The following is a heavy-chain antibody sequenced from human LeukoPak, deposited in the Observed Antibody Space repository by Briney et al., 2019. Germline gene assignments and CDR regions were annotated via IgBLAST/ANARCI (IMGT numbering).Heavy chain of an antibody. CDR2: ISSSSSYI. Sequence: GGSLRLSSAASGFTFSSYSMNWVRQAPGKGLEWVSSISSSSSYIYYADSVKGRFTISRDNAKNSLYLQMNSLRAEDTAVYYCARDRHGVATIGDFDYWGQGTLVTVSS. CDR3: ARDRHGVATIGDFDY. J-gene: IGHJ4*02. CDR1: GFTFSSYS. D-gene: IGHD5-12*01. V-gene: IGHV3-21*01.